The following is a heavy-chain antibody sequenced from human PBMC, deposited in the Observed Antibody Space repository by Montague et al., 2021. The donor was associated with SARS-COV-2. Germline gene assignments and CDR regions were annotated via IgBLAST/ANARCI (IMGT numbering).Heavy chain of an antibody. Sequence: SETLSLTCSVSGSSISNYYWSWIRQPPGKGLEWLGYIFSSGTATYNASLRSRLTISVDTSTNQFSLKVTSVTTADTATYYCARGEVAGPFDYWGRGTLVTVSS. V-gene: IGHV4-59*01. CDR3: ARGEVAGPFDY. J-gene: IGHJ4*02. D-gene: IGHD6-19*01. CDR2: IFSSGTA. CDR1: GSSISNYY.